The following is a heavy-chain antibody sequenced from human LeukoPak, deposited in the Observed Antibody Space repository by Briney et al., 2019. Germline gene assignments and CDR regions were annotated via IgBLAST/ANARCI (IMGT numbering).Heavy chain of an antibody. CDR3: AKAPVTSCRGAYCYPFDS. J-gene: IGHJ4*02. CDR2: TSSRDAGT. CDR1: GFTLSNYP. V-gene: IGHV3-23*01. D-gene: IGHD2-21*01. Sequence: GGSLRLSCAASGFTLSNYPMSWVRQTPGKGLEWVAATSSRDAGTYHADSVRGRFTISRDNSKNTLYLQMNSLRAEGAAVYFCAKAPVTSCRGAYCYPFDSWGQGTLVTVSS.